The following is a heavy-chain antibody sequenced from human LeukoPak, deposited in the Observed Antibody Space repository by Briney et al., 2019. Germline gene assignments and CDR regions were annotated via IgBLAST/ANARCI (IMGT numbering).Heavy chain of an antibody. J-gene: IGHJ4*02. CDR1: GGSFSNYV. CDR2: IIPVLDVS. V-gene: IGHV1-69*04. Sequence: SVKVSCKASGGSFSNYVITWVRQAPGQGLEWMGRIIPVLDVSNFAQKFQGRVTITADKSTSTAYMELRSLRSDDTAVYYCARDIEIPLWSGYYTGVKPLDYWGQGTLVTVSS. D-gene: IGHD3-3*01. CDR3: ARDIEIPLWSGYYTGVKPLDY.